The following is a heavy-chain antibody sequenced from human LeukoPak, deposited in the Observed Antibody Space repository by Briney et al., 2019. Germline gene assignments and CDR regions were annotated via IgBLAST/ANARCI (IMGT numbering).Heavy chain of an antibody. D-gene: IGHD6-19*01. CDR2: IRYDGSNK. CDR3: AKDHIRGVLYSSGCYYFDY. Sequence: PGGSLRLSCAASGFTFSSYGMHWVRQAPGKGLEWVAFIRYDGSNKYYADSVKGRFTISRDNSKNTLYLQMNSLRAEDTAVYYCAKDHIRGVLYSSGCYYFDYWGQGTLVTVSS. J-gene: IGHJ4*02. CDR1: GFTFSSYG. V-gene: IGHV3-30*02.